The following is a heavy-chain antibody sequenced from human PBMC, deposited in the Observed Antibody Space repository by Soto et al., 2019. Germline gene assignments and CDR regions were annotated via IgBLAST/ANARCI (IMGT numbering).Heavy chain of an antibody. CDR3: ASHQLSHGMDV. CDR1: GYTFTGYY. J-gene: IGHJ6*02. D-gene: IGHD2-2*01. CDR2: INPNSGGT. Sequence: ASVKVYCKASGYTFTGYYVHWVRHAPGQGLEWMGWINPNSGGTNYAQKFQGWVTMTRDTSISTAYMELSRLRSDDTAVYYCASHQLSHGMDVWGQGTTVTVSS. V-gene: IGHV1-2*04.